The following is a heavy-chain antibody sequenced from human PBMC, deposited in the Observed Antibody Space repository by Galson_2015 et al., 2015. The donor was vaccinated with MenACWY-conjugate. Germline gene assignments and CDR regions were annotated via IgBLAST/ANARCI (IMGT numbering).Heavy chain of an antibody. J-gene: IGHJ6*02. Sequence: ETLSLTCTVSGGSISSYYWSWIRQPPGKELEWIGYIYYSGSTNYNPSLKSRVTISVDTSKNHFSLKLSSVTAADTAVYYWARGTVVVVAARVSYYYYGMDVLGQGTTVTVSS. CDR3: ARGTVVVVAARVSYYYYGMDV. CDR2: IYYSGST. CDR1: GGSISSYY. D-gene: IGHD2-15*01. V-gene: IGHV4-59*08.